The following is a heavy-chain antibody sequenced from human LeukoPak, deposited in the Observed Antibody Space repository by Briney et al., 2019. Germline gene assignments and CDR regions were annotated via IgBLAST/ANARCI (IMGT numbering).Heavy chain of an antibody. Sequence: SETLSLTCTVSGGSISSSSYYWGWIRQPPGKGLEWIGSIYYSGSTYYNPSLKSRVTISVDTSKNQFSLKLSSVTAADTAVYYCARREEEGWHTWYFDYWGQGTLVTVSS. J-gene: IGHJ4*02. D-gene: IGHD5-24*01. CDR1: GGSISSSSYY. V-gene: IGHV4-39*01. CDR3: ARREEEGWHTWYFDY. CDR2: IYYSGST.